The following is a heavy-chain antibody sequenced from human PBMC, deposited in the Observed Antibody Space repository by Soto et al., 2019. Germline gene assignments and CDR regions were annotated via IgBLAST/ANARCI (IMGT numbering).Heavy chain of an antibody. Sequence: ASVKVSCKASGYTFTSYGISWVRQAPGQGLEWMGWISAYNGNTNYAKKLQGRVTMTTDTSTSTAYMELRSLRSDDTAVYYCAREHYYASSGYVYYYYYGMDVWGQGTTVTVSS. J-gene: IGHJ6*02. V-gene: IGHV1-18*01. CDR2: ISAYNGNT. CDR1: GYTFTSYG. CDR3: AREHYYASSGYVYYYYYGMDV. D-gene: IGHD3-22*01.